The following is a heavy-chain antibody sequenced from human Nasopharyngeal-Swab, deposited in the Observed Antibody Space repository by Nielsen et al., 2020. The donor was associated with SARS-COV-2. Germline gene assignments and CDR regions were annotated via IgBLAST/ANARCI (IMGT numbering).Heavy chain of an antibody. J-gene: IGHJ6*03. D-gene: IGHD3-10*01. CDR3: ATSAASSQRVHYYYYYMDV. V-gene: IGHV1-24*01. Sequence: ASVKVSCKVYGYLLSELSMNWVRQAPGKGLEWMGGFDPEDGKTIYAQNFQGRVTMTEDTSTDTAYMELSSLRSDDTAVYYCATSAASSQRVHYYYYYMDVWGKGATVTVSS. CDR1: GYLLSELS. CDR2: FDPEDGKT.